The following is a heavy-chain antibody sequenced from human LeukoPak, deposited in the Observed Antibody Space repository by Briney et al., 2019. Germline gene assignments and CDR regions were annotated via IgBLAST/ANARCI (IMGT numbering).Heavy chain of an antibody. Sequence: KPSETLSLTCAVYGGSFSGYYWSWIRQPPGKGLEWIGEINHSGSTNYNPSLKSRVTISVDTSKNQFSLKLSSVTAADTAVYYCASDSSGYPNWFDPWGQGTLVTVSS. CDR2: INHSGST. J-gene: IGHJ5*02. CDR1: GGSFSGYY. V-gene: IGHV4-34*01. D-gene: IGHD3-22*01. CDR3: ASDSSGYPNWFDP.